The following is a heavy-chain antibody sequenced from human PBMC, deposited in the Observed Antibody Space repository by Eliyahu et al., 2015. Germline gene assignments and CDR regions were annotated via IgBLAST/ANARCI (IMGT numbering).Heavy chain of an antibody. CDR3: ARDRFDSSGYHDY. Sequence: EVQLVESGGGLVQPGGSLRLSCAASGFTFSSYEMNWVRQAPGKGLEWVSYISSSGSTIYYTDSVKGRFTISRDNAKNSLYLQMNSLRAEDTAVYYCARDRFDSSGYHDYWGQGTLVTVSS. CDR2: ISSSGSTI. V-gene: IGHV3-48*03. D-gene: IGHD3-22*01. CDR1: GFTFSSYE. J-gene: IGHJ4*02.